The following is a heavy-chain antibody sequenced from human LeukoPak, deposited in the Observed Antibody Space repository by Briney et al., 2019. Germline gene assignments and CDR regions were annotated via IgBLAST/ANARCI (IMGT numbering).Heavy chain of an antibody. V-gene: IGHV4-39*01. CDR3: ARGSGPGAKTNWFDP. J-gene: IGHJ5*02. CDR1: VGSIISNNYY. CDR2: IYYTGST. D-gene: IGHD3-10*01. Sequence: PSETLSLPCTVSVGSIISNNYYWGWIRQPPGRGLEAIGTIYYTGSTYYNPSLKSRVTISVDTSKNQFSLKLSSVTAADTAVYYCARGSGPGAKTNWFDPWGQGTLVLVSS.